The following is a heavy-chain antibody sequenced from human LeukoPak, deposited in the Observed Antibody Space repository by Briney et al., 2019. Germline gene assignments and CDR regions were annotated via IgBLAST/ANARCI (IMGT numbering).Heavy chain of an antibody. V-gene: IGHV3-33*01. CDR2: IWYDGSNK. CDR1: GFTFSSYG. J-gene: IGHJ3*02. Sequence: PGGSLRLSCAASGFTFSSYGMHWVRQAPGKGLEWVAVIWYDGSNKYYADSVKGRFTISRDNSKTTLYLQMNSLRAEDTALYYWARESGGDAFDIWGQGTMVTVSS. D-gene: IGHD3-16*01. CDR3: ARESGGDAFDI.